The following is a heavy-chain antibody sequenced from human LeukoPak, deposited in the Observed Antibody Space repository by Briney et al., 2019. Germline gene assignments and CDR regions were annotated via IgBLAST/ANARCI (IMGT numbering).Heavy chain of an antibody. V-gene: IGHV3-74*01. J-gene: IGHJ4*02. CDR1: GFTFSRSD. Sequence: GGSLRLSCSASGFTFSRSDMIWVRQAPGKGLVWVSRINSDGSSTNYADSVKGRFTISRDNAKNTLYLQMNSLRAEDTAVYYCARLYYDILTGYYSLDYWGQGTLVTVSS. CDR3: ARLYYDILTGYYSLDY. CDR2: INSDGSST. D-gene: IGHD3-9*01.